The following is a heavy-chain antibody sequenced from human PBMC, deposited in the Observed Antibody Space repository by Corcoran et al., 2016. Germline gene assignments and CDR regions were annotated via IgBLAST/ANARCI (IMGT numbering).Heavy chain of an antibody. CDR1: GYTFSDFA. CDR2: INAGNGKT. CDR3: ARGRWGGTSVLYYLDY. D-gene: IGHD2-8*02. Sequence: QVPLVQSGAEVKKPGASVKVSCKASGYTFSDFAVHWVRQAPGQRLEWMAWINAGNGKTKYSQKFQDRVTITRDTSANTAYMELRSLRSEDTAVYYCARGRWGGTSVLYYLDYWGQGTLVTVS. V-gene: IGHV1-3*01. J-gene: IGHJ4*02.